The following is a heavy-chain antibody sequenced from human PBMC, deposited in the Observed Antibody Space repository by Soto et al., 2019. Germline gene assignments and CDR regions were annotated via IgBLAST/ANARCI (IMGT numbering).Heavy chain of an antibody. J-gene: IGHJ4*02. D-gene: IGHD2-8*01. CDR1: GGTFSSYA. V-gene: IGHV1-69*06. Sequence: SVKVSCKASGGTFSSYAISWVRQAPGQGLEWMGGIIPIFGTANYAQKFQGRVTITADKSTSTAYMELSSLRSEGTAVYYCASQVGGLYGYFDYWGQGTLVTVSS. CDR2: IIPIFGTA. CDR3: ASQVGGLYGYFDY.